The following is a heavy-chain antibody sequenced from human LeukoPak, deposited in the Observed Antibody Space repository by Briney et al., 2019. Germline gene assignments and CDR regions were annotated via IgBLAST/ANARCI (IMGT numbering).Heavy chain of an antibody. CDR1: GFTFSSYS. D-gene: IGHD4-11*01. CDR3: ARDLGRSLYRESWFDP. J-gene: IGHJ5*02. Sequence: HGGSLRLSCAASGFTFSSYSMNWVRQAPGKGLEWVLYISSSSSTIYYADSVKGRFTISRDNAKNSLYLQMNSLRAEDTAVYYCARDLGRSLYRESWFDPWGQGTLVTVSS. CDR2: ISSSSSTI. V-gene: IGHV3-48*01.